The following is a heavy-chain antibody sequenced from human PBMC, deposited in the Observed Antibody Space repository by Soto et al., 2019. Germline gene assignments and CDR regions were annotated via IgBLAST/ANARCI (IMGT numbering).Heavy chain of an antibody. CDR3: ARVEYYYGSGSYLYYFDY. CDR1: GGSFSGYY. Sequence: ASETLSLTCAVYGGSFSGYYWSWIRQPPGKGLEWIGEINHSGSTNYNPSLKSRVTISVDTSKNQFSLKLSSVTAADTAVYYCARVEYYYGSGSYLYYFDYWGQGTLVTVSS. J-gene: IGHJ4*02. CDR2: INHSGST. V-gene: IGHV4-34*01. D-gene: IGHD3-10*01.